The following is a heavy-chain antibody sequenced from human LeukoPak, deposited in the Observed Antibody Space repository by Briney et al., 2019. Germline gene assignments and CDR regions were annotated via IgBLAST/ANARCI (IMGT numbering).Heavy chain of an antibody. Sequence: ASVKVSCKASGYTFTSYGISWVRQAPGQGLEWMGWISAYNGNTNYAQKLQGRVTMTTDTSTSTAYMELRSLRSDDTAVYYCARDNYDILTGYQFVYRGQGTLVTVSS. CDR3: ARDNYDILTGYQFVY. V-gene: IGHV1-18*01. CDR2: ISAYNGNT. J-gene: IGHJ4*02. D-gene: IGHD3-9*01. CDR1: GYTFTSYG.